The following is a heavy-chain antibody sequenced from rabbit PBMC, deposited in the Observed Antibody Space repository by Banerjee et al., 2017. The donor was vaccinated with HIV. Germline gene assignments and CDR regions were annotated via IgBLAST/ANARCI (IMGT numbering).Heavy chain of an antibody. Sequence: QEQLEESGGGLVKPGGTLTLTCKASGFSFSRGYDMCLVRQAPGKGLELIVCIYTISGSTWYASWVHGRFTITRNTSLNTVDLKMTSLTAADTATYFCARGISSGYYVYYFDLWGPGTLVTVS. V-gene: IGHV1S43*01. D-gene: IGHD1-1*01. CDR2: IYTISGST. J-gene: IGHJ4*01. CDR1: GFSFSRGYD. CDR3: ARGISSGYYVYYFDL.